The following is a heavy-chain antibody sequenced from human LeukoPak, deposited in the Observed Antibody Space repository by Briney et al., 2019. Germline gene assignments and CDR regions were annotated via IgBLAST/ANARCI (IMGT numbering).Heavy chain of an antibody. Sequence: PGGSLRLSCAASGFIFSSYAMSWVRQAPGKGLEWVSSISGSSDNTDYADSVKGRFTISRDNSKNTLYLQMNSLRAEDTAVYYCARVHYPYSSGYYYSYFDYWGHGTLVTVSS. CDR1: GFIFSSYA. CDR3: ARVHYPYSSGYYYSYFDY. D-gene: IGHD3-22*01. CDR2: ISGSSDNT. J-gene: IGHJ4*01. V-gene: IGHV3-23*01.